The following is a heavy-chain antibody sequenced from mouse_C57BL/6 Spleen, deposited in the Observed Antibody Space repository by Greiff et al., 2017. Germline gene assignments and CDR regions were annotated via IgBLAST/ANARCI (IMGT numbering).Heavy chain of an antibody. D-gene: IGHD6-5*01. CDR2: IDPSDSYP. CDR3: ARLAYDYYAMDY. Sequence: VQLQQPGAELVKPGASVKLSCKASGYTFTSYWMQWVKQRPGQGLEWIGEIDPSDSYPNYNQKFKGKATLTVDTSSGTAYMQLSSLTSEDSAVYYGARLAYDYYAMDYVGQGTSVTVAA. J-gene: IGHJ4*01. CDR1: GYTFTSYW. V-gene: IGHV1-50*01.